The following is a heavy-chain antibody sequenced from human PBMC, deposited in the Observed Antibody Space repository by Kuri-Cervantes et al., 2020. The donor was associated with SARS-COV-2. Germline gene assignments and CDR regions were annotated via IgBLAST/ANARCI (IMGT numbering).Heavy chain of an antibody. CDR1: GFTFSSYA. D-gene: IGHD2-8*01. Sequence: GGSLRLSCAASGFTFSSYAMSWVRQAPGKGLEWVSSISSSSSYIYYADSVKGRFTISRDNAKNSLYLQMNSLRAEDTAVYYCARDFEFAGQLIVPEYYFDYWGQGTLVTVSS. J-gene: IGHJ4*02. CDR3: ARDFEFAGQLIVPEYYFDY. V-gene: IGHV3-21*01. CDR2: ISSSSSYI.